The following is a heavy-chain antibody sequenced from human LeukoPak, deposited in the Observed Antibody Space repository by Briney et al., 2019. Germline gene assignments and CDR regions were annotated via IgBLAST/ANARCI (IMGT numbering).Heavy chain of an antibody. V-gene: IGHV3-7*01. J-gene: IGHJ6*03. CDR2: IHPHGGEE. D-gene: IGHD2-21*02. CDR1: GFTFDDYA. Sequence: GGSLRLSCAASGFTFDDYAMTWVRQAPGKGLEWVANIHPHGGEEYYVDSVKGRFTISRDNAKNSLYLQMDSLRAEDTAVYYCIILTLVTAPRHYMDVWGKGTTVTVSS. CDR3: IILTLVTAPRHYMDV.